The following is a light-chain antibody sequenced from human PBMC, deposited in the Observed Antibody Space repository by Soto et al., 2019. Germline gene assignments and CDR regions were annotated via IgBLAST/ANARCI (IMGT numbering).Light chain of an antibody. Sequence: DIQMTQSPSSVSASVGDRVTISCRASQGIGTWLAWYQRKPGKAPKLLIYAASTLQSGVPSRFSGSGSGTDFTLTISSLQPEDFATYFCQQADTFPWTFGQGTQVEV. V-gene: IGKV1-12*01. CDR3: QQADTFPWT. CDR1: QGIGTW. CDR2: AAS. J-gene: IGKJ1*01.